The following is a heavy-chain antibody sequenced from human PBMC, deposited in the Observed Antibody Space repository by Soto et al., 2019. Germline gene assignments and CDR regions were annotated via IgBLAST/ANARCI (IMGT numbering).Heavy chain of an antibody. Sequence: SETLSLTCTVSGGSMSSYHWSWIRQPPGKGLEWIGNIYYSGSTNYNPSLKSRVTISEDTSKNQFSLKLTSVTAADTAVYYCARHLEPRDGMDVWGQGTTVTVS. J-gene: IGHJ6*02. CDR1: GGSMSSYH. CDR2: IYYSGST. V-gene: IGHV4-59*01. D-gene: IGHD3-10*01. CDR3: ARHLEPRDGMDV.